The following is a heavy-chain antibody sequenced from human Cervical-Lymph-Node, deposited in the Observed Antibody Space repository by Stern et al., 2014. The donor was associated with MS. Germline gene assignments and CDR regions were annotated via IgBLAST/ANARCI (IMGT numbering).Heavy chain of an antibody. CDR3: ARPLGDCGGGTCYSDFDY. CDR1: GFLFSYYA. V-gene: IGHV3-30*04. CDR2: ISNDGRNK. D-gene: IGHD2-15*01. J-gene: IGHJ4*02. Sequence: VQLEESGGGVVQPGRSLRLSCAASGFLFSYYALHWVRQAPGKGLEWVAVISNDGRNKNYAESVKGRFTISRDNSQNNRYLQMNSLSPEDTAVYFCARPLGDCGGGTCYSDFDYGGQGTLVTVSS.